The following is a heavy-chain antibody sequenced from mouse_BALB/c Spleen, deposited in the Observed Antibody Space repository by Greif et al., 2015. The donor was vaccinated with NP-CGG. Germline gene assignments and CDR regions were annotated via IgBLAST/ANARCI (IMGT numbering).Heavy chain of an antibody. V-gene: IGHV5-17*02. CDR2: ISSGSSTI. J-gene: IGHJ1*01. Sequence: EVKLVESGGGLVQPGGSRKLSCAASGFTFSSFGMHWVRQAPEKGLEWVAYISSGSSTIYYADTVKGRFTISRDNPKNTLFLQTTSLRSEDTAMYYCARGVRGYFDVWGAGTTVTVSS. CDR3: ARGVRGYFDV. CDR1: GFTFSSFG. D-gene: IGHD2-14*01.